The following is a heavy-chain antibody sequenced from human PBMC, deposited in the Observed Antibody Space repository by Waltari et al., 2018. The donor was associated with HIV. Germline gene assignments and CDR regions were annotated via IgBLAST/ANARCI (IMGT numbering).Heavy chain of an antibody. V-gene: IGHV1-69-2*01. CDR3: ATGPQYGDPVRNWFDP. Sequence: EVQLVQSGAEVKKPGATVKISCKVSGYTFSDYYLHWVQQAPGKGLEWMGLVDPEDGDTIYAERFQGRITMTADTSTDTAYLELSSLTSEDTAVYYCATGPQYGDPVRNWFDPWGLGTLVTVSS. CDR1: GYTFSDYY. J-gene: IGHJ5*02. D-gene: IGHD4-17*01. CDR2: VDPEDGDT.